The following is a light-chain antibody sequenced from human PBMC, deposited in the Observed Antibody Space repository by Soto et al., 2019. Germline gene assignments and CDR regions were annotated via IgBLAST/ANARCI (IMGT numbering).Light chain of an antibody. CDR1: QSVNSY. CDR2: DAS. J-gene: IGKJ4*01. CDR3: QQRSNWPPLT. V-gene: IGKV3-11*01. Sequence: EIVLTQSPATLSLSPGERATLSCRASQSVNSYLAWYQQKPGQAPRLLIYDASNRATGIPARFSGSGSGTDFTLTISSLEPEDFAVYYCQQRSNWPPLTFGGGTRWIS.